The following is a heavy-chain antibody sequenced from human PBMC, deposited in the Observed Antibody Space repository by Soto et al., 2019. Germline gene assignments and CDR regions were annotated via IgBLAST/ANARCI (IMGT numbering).Heavy chain of an antibody. D-gene: IGHD4-17*01. CDR3: ARDRGTVKGYFDY. CDR2: IYYSGST. J-gene: IGHJ4*02. Sequence: QVQLQESGPGLVKPSQTLSLTCTVSGGSISSGDYYWSWIRQPPGKGLEWIGYIYYSGSTYYNPSLKSRVTISVDTSKKQFSLKLSSVTAADTAVYYCARDRGTVKGYFDYWGQGTLVTVSS. CDR1: GGSISSGDYY. V-gene: IGHV4-30-4*01.